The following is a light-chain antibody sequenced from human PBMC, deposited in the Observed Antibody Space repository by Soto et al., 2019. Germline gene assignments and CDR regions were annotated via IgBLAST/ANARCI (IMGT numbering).Light chain of an antibody. CDR2: RNN. Sequence: QSALTQPPSASGTPGQRVTISCSGSSSNIGSNYVYWYQQLPGTAPKLLIYRNNQRPSGVPDRFSGSKSGTSASLAISGLRSEDEADYYCAAWDDSLSSSWVFGTGTNVTV. V-gene: IGLV1-47*01. J-gene: IGLJ1*01. CDR3: AAWDDSLSSSWV. CDR1: SSNIGSNY.